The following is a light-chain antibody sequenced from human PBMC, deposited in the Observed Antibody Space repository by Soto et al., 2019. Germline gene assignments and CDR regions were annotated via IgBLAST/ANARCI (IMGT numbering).Light chain of an antibody. CDR2: AAS. CDR1: QSISSY. V-gene: IGKV1-39*01. J-gene: IGKJ4*01. Sequence: DIQMTQSPSSLSASVEDRVTITCRASQSISSYLNWYQQKPGKAPRLLIFAASTLQSGVPLRFSGSGSGTDFTLTISSLQPEDFATYYCQQYNSYSLTFGGGTKV. CDR3: QQYNSYSLT.